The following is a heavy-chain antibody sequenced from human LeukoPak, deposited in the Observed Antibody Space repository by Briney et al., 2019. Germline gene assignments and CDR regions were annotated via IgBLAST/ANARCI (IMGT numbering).Heavy chain of an antibody. Sequence: PSGTLSLTCAVSGVLISDGEWWSWVRQAPGKGLEWVANIRQDGTEKYFVDSVEGRFTISRDNSENTLYLQLNSLRPDDTAVYYCARVRVILTTMASFSYWGLGTLVTVSS. CDR3: ARVRVILTTMASFSY. V-gene: IGHV3-7*01. CDR2: IRQDGTEK. CDR1: GVLISDGEW. D-gene: IGHD3-9*01. J-gene: IGHJ4*02.